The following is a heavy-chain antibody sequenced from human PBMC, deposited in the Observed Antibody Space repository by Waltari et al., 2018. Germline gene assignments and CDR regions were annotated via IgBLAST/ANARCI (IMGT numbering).Heavy chain of an antibody. J-gene: IGHJ4*02. V-gene: IGHV4-31*03. D-gene: IGHD3-22*01. CDR3: ARANYYYDSSGYPFDY. Sequence: QVQLQESGPGLVKPSQTLSLTCTVSGGSISSGGYYWSWIRQHPGKGLEWIGYSSYSGCTYNNPALMSRVTRSVDTSKNHFSLKLSSVTAADTAVYYCARANYYYDSSGYPFDYWGQGTLVTVSS. CDR1: GGSISSGGYY. CDR2: SSYSGCT.